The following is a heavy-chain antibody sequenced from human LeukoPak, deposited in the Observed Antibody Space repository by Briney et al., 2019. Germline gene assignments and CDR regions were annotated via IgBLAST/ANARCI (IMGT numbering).Heavy chain of an antibody. Sequence: GGSLRLSCAASGFTFSSYAMNWVRQAPGKGVEWVSVISGSGSSTYSADSVKGRFTISRDNSKNTLYLQMNSLRAEDTAVYYCAKGIIAGISLYDMDVWGQGTTITVSS. CDR1: GFTFSSYA. CDR3: AKGIIAGISLYDMDV. V-gene: IGHV3-23*01. D-gene: IGHD6-13*01. CDR2: ISGSGSST. J-gene: IGHJ6*02.